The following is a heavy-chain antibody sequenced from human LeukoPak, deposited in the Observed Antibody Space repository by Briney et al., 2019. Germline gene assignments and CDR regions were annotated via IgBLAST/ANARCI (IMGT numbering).Heavy chain of an antibody. Sequence: WGSLRLSCAASGFTIGNAWMSWVRQAPGKGLEWIGRIRSKTDGGTTDYAAPVKGRLTFSRDDSKTTLHLQMDSLITEDTAVYSCTTVRSTVVTRARGQGTLVSVSS. CDR3: TTVRSTVVTRA. J-gene: IGHJ4*02. CDR1: GFTIGNAW. D-gene: IGHD4-23*01. CDR2: IRSKTDGGTT. V-gene: IGHV3-15*01.